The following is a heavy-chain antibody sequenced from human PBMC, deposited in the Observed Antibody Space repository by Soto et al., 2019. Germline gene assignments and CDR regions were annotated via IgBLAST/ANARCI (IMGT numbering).Heavy chain of an antibody. J-gene: IGHJ4*02. D-gene: IGHD7-27*01. CDR2: IYWDDDK. CDR1: WVPPSTSGMG. V-gene: IGHV2-5*02. CDR3: AHSLIPNWGSRGAFDY. Sequence: QNHLKESGPKLVKPPQAPTPTFTLSWVPPSTSGMGVGLIRQPPRKALEGLALIYWDDDKRYSPSLKSRLTITKDTSKNQVVLTMTNMDPVDTATYYCAHSLIPNWGSRGAFDYWGQGTLVTVSS.